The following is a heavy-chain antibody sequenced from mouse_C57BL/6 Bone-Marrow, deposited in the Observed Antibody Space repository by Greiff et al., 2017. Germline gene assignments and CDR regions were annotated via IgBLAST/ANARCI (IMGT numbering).Heavy chain of an antibody. Sequence: VQLQQSGAELVKPGASVKLSCTASGFNIKDYYIHWVKQRTEQGLEWIGRIDPEAGETKYAPKFQDKATITADTCSNTAYLQLSSLTSEDTAVYYCTRSLIYYGTNYWGQGTTLTGSS. CDR2: IDPEAGET. D-gene: IGHD1-1*01. CDR3: TRSLIYYGTNY. CDR1: GFNIKDYY. J-gene: IGHJ2*01. V-gene: IGHV14-2*01.